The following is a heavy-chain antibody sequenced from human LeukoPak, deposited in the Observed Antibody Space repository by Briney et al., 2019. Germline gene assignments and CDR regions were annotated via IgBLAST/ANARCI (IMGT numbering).Heavy chain of an antibody. J-gene: IGHJ4*02. CDR3: AKDGSFDY. V-gene: IGHV3-43*01. CDR1: GFTFDDYT. D-gene: IGHD1-26*01. CDR2: IGWDGDST. Sequence: PGGSRRLSCAASGFTFDDYTMHGVRQAPGKGLEWVSLIGWDGDSTYYADSVKGRFTISRDNSKNSLYLQMNSLRTEDTALYYCAKDGSFDYWGQGTLVTVSS.